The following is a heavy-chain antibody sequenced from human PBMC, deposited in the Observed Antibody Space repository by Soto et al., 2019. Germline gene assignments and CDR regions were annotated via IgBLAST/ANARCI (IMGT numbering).Heavy chain of an antibody. CDR2: ISYDGSNK. CDR3: ARWGSGNTPSKFDP. J-gene: IGHJ5*02. D-gene: IGHD1-7*01. CDR1: GFTFSSYA. Sequence: PGGSVRLSCAASGFTFSSYAMHWVRQAPGKGLEWVAVISYDGSNKYYADSVKGRFTISRDNSKNTLYLQMNSLRAEDTAVYYCARWGSGNTPSKFDPWGQGTPVTVSS. V-gene: IGHV3-30-3*01.